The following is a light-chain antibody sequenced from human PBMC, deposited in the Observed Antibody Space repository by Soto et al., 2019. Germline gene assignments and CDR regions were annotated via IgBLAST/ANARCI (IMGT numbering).Light chain of an antibody. Sequence: QSALTQPRSVSGSPGQSVTISCTGTSNDVGGYNYVSWYQQHPGKAPKLMIYDVSMRPSGVPNRFSGSRSDITASLTISGLQAEDEAEYYCCSYAGSPHYVFRTGTKLTVL. CDR3: CSYAGSPHYV. J-gene: IGLJ1*01. V-gene: IGLV2-11*01. CDR1: SNDVGGYNY. CDR2: DVS.